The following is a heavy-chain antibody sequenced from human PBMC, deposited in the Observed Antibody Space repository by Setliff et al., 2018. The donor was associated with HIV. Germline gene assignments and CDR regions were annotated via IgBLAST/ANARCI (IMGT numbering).Heavy chain of an antibody. V-gene: IGHV3-9*01. CDR3: AKHWLIESDNSDAFDI. J-gene: IGHJ3*02. Sequence: GGSLRLSCVGSGFNIEEYAMAWVRQVPGKGLELVSSISWNSVKIDYADFVKGRFTISRDNAKNSLFLQVNSLRTEDTAFYFCAKHWLIESDNSDAFDIWGQGTLVTVSS. CDR2: ISWNSVKI. CDR1: GFNIEEYA. D-gene: IGHD1-20*01.